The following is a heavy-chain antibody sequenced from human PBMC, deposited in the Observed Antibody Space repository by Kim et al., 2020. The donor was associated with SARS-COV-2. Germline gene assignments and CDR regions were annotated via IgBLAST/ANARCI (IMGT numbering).Heavy chain of an antibody. CDR2: IWYDGSNK. Sequence: GGSLRLSCAASGFTSSSYVMHWVRQAPGKGLEWVAVIWYDGSNKYYADSVKGRFTISRDNSKNTLYLQMNSLRAEDTAVYYCARDHGIAAAGTGEYFQHWGQGTLVTVSS. CDR1: GFTSSSYV. CDR3: ARDHGIAAAGTGEYFQH. J-gene: IGHJ1*01. D-gene: IGHD6-13*01. V-gene: IGHV3-33*01.